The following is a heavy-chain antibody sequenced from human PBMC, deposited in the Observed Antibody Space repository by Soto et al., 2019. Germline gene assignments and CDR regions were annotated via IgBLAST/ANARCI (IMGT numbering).Heavy chain of an antibody. Sequence: VGSLRLSCAASGFTFSSYAMSWVRQAPGKGLEWVSAISGSGGSTYYADSVKGRFTISRDNSKNTLYLQMNSPRAEDTAVYYCAKAIAADVYGMDVWGQGTTVTVSS. CDR1: GFTFSSYA. V-gene: IGHV3-23*01. J-gene: IGHJ6*02. CDR2: ISGSGGST. CDR3: AKAIAADVYGMDV. D-gene: IGHD6-13*01.